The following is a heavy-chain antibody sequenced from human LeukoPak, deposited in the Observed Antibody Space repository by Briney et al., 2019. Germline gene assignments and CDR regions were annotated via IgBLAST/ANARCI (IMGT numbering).Heavy chain of an antibody. J-gene: IGHJ5*02. D-gene: IGHD2-21*01. V-gene: IGHV4-59*12. Sequence: SETLSLTCTVSGGSISSYYWSWIRQSPGKGLEWIGYIFYIGSTNYNPSLKSRVTISVDTSKNQFSLKLSSVTAADTAVYYCAREFLLTDNWFDPWGQGTLVTVSS. CDR2: IFYIGST. CDR3: AREFLLTDNWFDP. CDR1: GGSISSYY.